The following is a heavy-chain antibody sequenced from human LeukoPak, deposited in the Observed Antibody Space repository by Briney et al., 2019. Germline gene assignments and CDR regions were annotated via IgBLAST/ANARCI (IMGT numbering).Heavy chain of an antibody. CDR1: GESFSGYY. V-gene: IGHV4-34*01. CDR2: INHSGST. D-gene: IGHD2-2*02. J-gene: IGHJ3*02. Sequence: SETLSLTCAVYGESFSGYYWSWIRQPPGKGLEWIGEINHSGSTNYNPSLKSRVTISVDTSKNQFSLKLSSVTAADTAVYYCARVKRYTHAFDIWGQGTMVTVSS. CDR3: ARVKRYTHAFDI.